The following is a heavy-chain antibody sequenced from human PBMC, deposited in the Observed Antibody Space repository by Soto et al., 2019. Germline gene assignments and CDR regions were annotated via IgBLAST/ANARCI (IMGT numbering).Heavy chain of an antibody. CDR3: ARDIASGTRSIAASNYYGMDV. J-gene: IGHJ6*02. Sequence: ASVKVSCKASGGTFSSYAISWVRQAPGQGLEWMGGIIPIFGTANYAQKFQGRVTITADESTSTAYMELSSLRSEDTAVYYCARDIASGTRSIAASNYYGMDVWGQGTTVTVSS. CDR1: GGTFSSYA. CDR2: IIPIFGTA. V-gene: IGHV1-69*13. D-gene: IGHD6-6*01.